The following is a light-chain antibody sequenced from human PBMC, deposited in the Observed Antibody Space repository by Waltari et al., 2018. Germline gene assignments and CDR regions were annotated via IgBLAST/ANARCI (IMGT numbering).Light chain of an antibody. CDR1: QIVSSY. Sequence: EIVMTQSPATLSVSPGERATLSCRASQIVSSYLAWYQQRPGQTPRLLIYGASARATGIPARFSGSGSGTEFTLTISSLQSEDFAVYYCQQYSSWPPLTFGGGTKVEIK. V-gene: IGKV3-15*01. J-gene: IGKJ4*01. CDR2: GAS. CDR3: QQYSSWPPLT.